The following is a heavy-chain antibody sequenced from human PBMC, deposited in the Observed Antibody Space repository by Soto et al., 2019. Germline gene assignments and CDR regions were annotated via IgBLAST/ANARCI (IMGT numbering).Heavy chain of an antibody. CDR3: ARGQHVDTAMVPFDY. Sequence: GGSLRLSCAASGFTFSSYAMHWVRQAPGKGLEWVAVISYDGSNKYYADSVKGRFTISRDNSKNTLYLQMNSLRAEDTAVYYCARGQHVDTAMVPFDYWGQGTLVTVSS. CDR1: GFTFSSYA. D-gene: IGHD5-18*01. CDR2: ISYDGSNK. J-gene: IGHJ4*02. V-gene: IGHV3-30-3*01.